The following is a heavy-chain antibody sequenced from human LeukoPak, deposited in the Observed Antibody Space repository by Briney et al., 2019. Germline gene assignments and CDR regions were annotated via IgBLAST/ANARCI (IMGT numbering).Heavy chain of an antibody. D-gene: IGHD2-2*01. J-gene: IGHJ3*02. CDR1: GFTFSSYA. CDR2: ISASGGST. Sequence: PGGSLRLSCAASGFTFSSYAMTWVRQAPGKGLEWVSGISASGGSTYYAASVEGRFTVSRDKSRNTLSLQMDSLGAEDTAVYYCAIDQRTSSIKGAFDIWGQGTMVTVSS. CDR3: AIDQRTSSIKGAFDI. V-gene: IGHV3-23*01.